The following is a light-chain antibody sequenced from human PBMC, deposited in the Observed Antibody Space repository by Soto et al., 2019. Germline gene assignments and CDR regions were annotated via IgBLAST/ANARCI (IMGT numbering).Light chain of an antibody. Sequence: QSVLTQPPSAYGSPGQSVTISCSGTINDVGGYNYVSWYQQLPGKAPKLMIYEVSKRPSGVPDRFSGSKSGNTASLTVSGLQAEDEADYYCSSYAGSNNLGVFGGGTKLTVL. V-gene: IGLV2-8*01. J-gene: IGLJ3*02. CDR2: EVS. CDR1: INDVGGYNY. CDR3: SSYAGSNNLGV.